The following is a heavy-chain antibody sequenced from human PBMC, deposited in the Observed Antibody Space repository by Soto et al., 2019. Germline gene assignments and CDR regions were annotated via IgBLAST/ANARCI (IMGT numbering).Heavy chain of an antibody. V-gene: IGHV3-48*02. D-gene: IGHD3-9*01. CDR1: GFSFSGYS. Sequence: LRLSCAASGFSFSGYSVNWVRQAPGKGLEWVSYISSGSKTIYYAESVKGRFTVSRDNARNSQYLQMNSLRDEDTAVYYCAREDILGVRSFDYWGQGTLVTVSS. CDR3: AREDILGVRSFDY. J-gene: IGHJ4*02. CDR2: ISSGSKTI.